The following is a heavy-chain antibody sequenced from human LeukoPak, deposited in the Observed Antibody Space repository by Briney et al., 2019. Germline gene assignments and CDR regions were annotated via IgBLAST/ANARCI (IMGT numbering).Heavy chain of an antibody. CDR1: GFTFSSYS. Sequence: GGSLRLSCAASGFTFSSYSMNWVRQAPGKGLELVSSISSSSSYIYYADSVRGRFTISRDNAKNSLYLQMNSLRAEDTAVYYCARGIRYFDWYFDYWGQGTLVTVSS. V-gene: IGHV3-21*01. CDR2: ISSSSSYI. CDR3: ARGIRYFDWYFDY. D-gene: IGHD3-9*01. J-gene: IGHJ4*02.